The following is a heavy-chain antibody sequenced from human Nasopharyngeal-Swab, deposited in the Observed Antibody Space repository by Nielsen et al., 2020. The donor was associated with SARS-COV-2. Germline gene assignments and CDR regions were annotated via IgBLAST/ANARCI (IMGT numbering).Heavy chain of an antibody. V-gene: IGHV3-48*04. J-gene: IGHJ4*02. CDR2: ISSSSSTI. Sequence: GGSLRLSCAASGFTFSSYSMNWVRQAPGKGLEWVSYISSSSSTIYYADSVKGRFTISSDNAKNSLYLQMNSLRAEDTAVYYCAAGRYYDFWSGYSDYWGQGTLVTVSS. D-gene: IGHD3-3*01. CDR1: GFTFSSYS. CDR3: AAGRYYDFWSGYSDY.